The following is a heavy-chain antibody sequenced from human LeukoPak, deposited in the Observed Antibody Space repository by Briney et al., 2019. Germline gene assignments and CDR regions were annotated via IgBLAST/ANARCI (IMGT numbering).Heavy chain of an antibody. V-gene: IGHV1-18*01. CDR3: ARGPRYDYDSSVYYFEF. J-gene: IGHJ4*02. D-gene: IGHD3-22*01. Sequence: ASVKVSCKASGYTFTSYGISWVRQAPGQGLEWVGRINPYNGNTKYVQKFYDRVSMTTDTSTSTAYMELRRLRSGDTAMYYCARGPRYDYDSSVYYFEFWGQGTLVTVSS. CDR2: INPYNGNT. CDR1: GYTFTSYG.